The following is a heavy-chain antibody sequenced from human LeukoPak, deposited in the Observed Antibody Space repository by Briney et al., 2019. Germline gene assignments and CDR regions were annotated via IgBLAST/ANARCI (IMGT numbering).Heavy chain of an antibody. CDR3: ARRVVVVPAAMPESENWFDP. CDR1: GFTFSSYW. V-gene: IGHV3-7*03. J-gene: IGHJ5*02. CDR2: IKQDGSEK. D-gene: IGHD2-2*01. Sequence: GGSLRLSCAASGFTFSSYWMSWVRQAPGKGLEWVANIKQDGSEKYYVDSVKGRFTISRDNAKNSLHLQMNSLRAEDTAVYYCARRVVVVPAAMPESENWFDPWGQGTLVTVSS.